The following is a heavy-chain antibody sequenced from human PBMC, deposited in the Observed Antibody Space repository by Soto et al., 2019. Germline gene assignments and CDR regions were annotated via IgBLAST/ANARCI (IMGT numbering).Heavy chain of an antibody. Sequence: EVQLLDSGGGLVQPGGSLRLSCAASGFTFSNYAMRWVRQAPGKGLEWVSAISNSGGSTYYTDSVKGRFTISRDNSKNTLYLQLNSLRAEDTAIYYCAIVPLRPYYFDNWGPGTLVTVSS. V-gene: IGHV3-23*01. CDR2: ISNSGGST. J-gene: IGHJ4*02. CDR3: AIVPLRPYYFDN. D-gene: IGHD4-17*01. CDR1: GFTFSNYA.